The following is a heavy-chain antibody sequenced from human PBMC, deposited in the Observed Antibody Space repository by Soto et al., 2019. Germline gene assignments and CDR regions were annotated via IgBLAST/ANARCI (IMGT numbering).Heavy chain of an antibody. Sequence: SETLSLTCTVSGGSISSGDYYWSWIRQPPGKGLEWIGYIYYSGSTHYNPSLKSRVTISVDTSKNQFSLKLSSVTAADTAVYYCARDQGDYYGSRSYFAYWGQGTLVTVSS. J-gene: IGHJ4*02. V-gene: IGHV4-30-4*01. CDR2: IYYSGST. CDR1: GGSISSGDYY. D-gene: IGHD3-10*01. CDR3: ARDQGDYYGSRSYFAY.